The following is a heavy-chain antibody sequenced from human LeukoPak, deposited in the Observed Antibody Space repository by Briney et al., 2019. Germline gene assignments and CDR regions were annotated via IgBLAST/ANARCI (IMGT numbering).Heavy chain of an antibody. CDR1: GGSISSSNYY. V-gene: IGHV4-39*01. J-gene: IGHJ1*01. Sequence: PSETLSLTCTVSGGSISSSNYYWGWIRQPPGKGLEWIGYYHPSLKSRVTISVDTSKNQFSLKLISVTAADTAVFYCASYCSSTSCYRGLTYFQHWGQGTLVTVSS. D-gene: IGHD2-2*02. CDR3: ASYCSSTSCYRGLTYFQH.